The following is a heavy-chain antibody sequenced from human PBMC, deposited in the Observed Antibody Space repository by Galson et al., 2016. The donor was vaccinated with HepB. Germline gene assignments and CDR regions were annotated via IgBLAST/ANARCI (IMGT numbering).Heavy chain of an antibody. CDR1: GFTFSAYT. J-gene: IGHJ6*02. CDR3: TRDPRPSMAARQDEYYGMDV. D-gene: IGHD6-6*01. Sequence: SLRLSCAASGFTFSAYTMNWVRQTPDKGLEWVSYISSSSSYIFYADSVKGRFTISRDNAKNSVYLQKNTLRVGDTAVYYCTRDPRPSMAARQDEYYGMDVWGQGTTVTVSS. CDR2: ISSSSSYI. V-gene: IGHV3-21*01.